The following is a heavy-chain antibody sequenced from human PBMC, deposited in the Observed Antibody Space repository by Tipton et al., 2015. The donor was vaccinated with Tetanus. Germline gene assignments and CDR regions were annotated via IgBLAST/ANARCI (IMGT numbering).Heavy chain of an antibody. D-gene: IGHD3-3*01. CDR3: ARESITIFGVVSIDY. CDR2: ISHSGSS. J-gene: IGHJ4*02. V-gene: IGHV4-34*01. Sequence: GLVKPSETLSLTCTVSGGSFSLYYWNWVRQSPGKGLEWIGEISHSGSSSYSPSLKSRVTISVDTSKNQFSLRLRSVAAADTAVYYCARESITIFGVVSIDYWGQGTLVTVSS. CDR1: GGSFSLYY.